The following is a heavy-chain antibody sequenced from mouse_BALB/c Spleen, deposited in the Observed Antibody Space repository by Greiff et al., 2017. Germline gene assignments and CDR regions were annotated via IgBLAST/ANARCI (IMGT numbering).Heavy chain of an antibody. Sequence: QVQLQQPGAELVMPGASVKMSCKASGYTFTDYWMHWVKQRPGQGLEWIGAIDTSDSYTSYNQKFKGKATLTVDESSSTAYMQLSSLTSEDSAVYYCARTGDGYSSRAMDYWGQGTSVTVSS. CDR3: ARTGDGYSSRAMDY. V-gene: IGHV1-69*01. D-gene: IGHD2-3*01. CDR1: GYTFTDYW. J-gene: IGHJ4*01. CDR2: IDTSDSYT.